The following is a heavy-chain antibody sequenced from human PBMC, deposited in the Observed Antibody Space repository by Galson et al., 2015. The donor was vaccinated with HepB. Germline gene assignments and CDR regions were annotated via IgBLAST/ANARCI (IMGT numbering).Heavy chain of an antibody. D-gene: IGHD1-1*01. CDR2: ISGSSKTI. J-gene: IGHJ4*02. Sequence: SLRLSCAASGFTFSDYSMNWVRQAPGEGLEWISYISGSSKTIYYADSVRGRFTISRDNAKNSLYLHMNNLGDEDTAVYYCARDPEWKLEFYFDSWGQGTLVTVSS. CDR1: GFTFSDYS. CDR3: ARDPEWKLEFYFDS. V-gene: IGHV3-48*02.